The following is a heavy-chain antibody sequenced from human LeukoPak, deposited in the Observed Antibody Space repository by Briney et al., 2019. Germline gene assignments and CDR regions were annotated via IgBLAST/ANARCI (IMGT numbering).Heavy chain of an antibody. D-gene: IGHD6-13*01. Sequence: SETLSLTCTVSGGSISSSSYYWGWIRQPPGKGLEWIGSIYYSGSTYYNPSLKSRVTISVDTSKNQFSLKLSSVTAADTAVYYCATGIAAAGTFDYWGQGTLVTVSS. V-gene: IGHV4-39*01. CDR2: IYYSGST. CDR3: ATGIAAAGTFDY. CDR1: GGSISSSSYY. J-gene: IGHJ4*02.